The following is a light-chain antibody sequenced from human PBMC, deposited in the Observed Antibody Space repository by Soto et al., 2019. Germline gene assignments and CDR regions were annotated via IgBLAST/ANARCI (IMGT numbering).Light chain of an antibody. J-gene: IGKJ2*01. V-gene: IGKV1-5*01. Sequence: DIQMTQSPSTLSGSVGDRVTITCRASQTISSWLAWYQQKPGKAPKLLIYDGYTSESGVPSRFSGSGSGTEFTLTIGSLQPDDFANYYCQQYDTYFRYTFGQGTKVDIK. CDR2: DGY. CDR1: QTISSW. CDR3: QQYDTYFRYT.